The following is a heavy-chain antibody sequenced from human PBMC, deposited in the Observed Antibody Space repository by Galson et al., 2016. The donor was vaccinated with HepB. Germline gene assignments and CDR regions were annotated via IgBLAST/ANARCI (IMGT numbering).Heavy chain of an antibody. CDR1: GFSFSSYG. CDR2: ISYDGSNK. CDR3: AKDRFKSGRRHGYNLIDY. Sequence: SLRLSCAASGFSFSSYGMHWVRQAPGKGLEWVAVISYDGSNKFYVDSVKGRLTISRDNSKNTLFLQANTLRAEDTAVYYCAKDRFKSGRRHGYNLIDYWGQGTLVTVSS. D-gene: IGHD5-24*01. V-gene: IGHV3-30*18. J-gene: IGHJ4*02.